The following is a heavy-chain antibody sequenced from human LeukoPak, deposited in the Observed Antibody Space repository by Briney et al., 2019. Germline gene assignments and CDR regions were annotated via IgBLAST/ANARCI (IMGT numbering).Heavy chain of an antibody. Sequence: GGALRLSCTGSGFTVSSNSMSWLRQAAGKGLDGVSFIYSDNTHYSDSVKGRFTISRDNSKNTLYLQMNSLRAEETAVYYCARRAGAYSHRYDYWGQGTLITVSS. CDR3: ARRAGAYSHRYDY. V-gene: IGHV3-53*01. D-gene: IGHD4/OR15-4a*01. CDR2: IYSDNT. CDR1: GFTVSSNS. J-gene: IGHJ4*02.